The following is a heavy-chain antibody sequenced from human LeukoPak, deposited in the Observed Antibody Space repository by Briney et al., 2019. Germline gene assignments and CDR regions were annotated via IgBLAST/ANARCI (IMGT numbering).Heavy chain of an antibody. CDR3: AKDGGDGYTGDAFDI. D-gene: IGHD5-24*01. Sequence: PGGSLRLSCAASGFTFSTYAMSWVRQAPGMGLEWVSGISASGGSTFYADSVKGRFTISRDTSKNMVYLQMNSLRAEDTAIYYCAKDGGDGYTGDAFDIWGQGTIVTVSS. V-gene: IGHV3-23*01. CDR1: GFTFSTYA. CDR2: ISASGGST. J-gene: IGHJ3*02.